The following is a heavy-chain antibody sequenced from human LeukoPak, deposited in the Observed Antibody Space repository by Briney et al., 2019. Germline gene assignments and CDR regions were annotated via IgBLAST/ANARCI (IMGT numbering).Heavy chain of an antibody. V-gene: IGHV3-74*01. D-gene: IGHD6-13*01. J-gene: IGHJ4*02. CDR1: GFTFSSYW. CDR2: INSDGNIT. CDR3: ATEKQQRGFDY. Sequence: GGSLRLSCAAFGFTFSSYWMHWVRQAPGKGLVWVSRINSDGNITNYADSVKGRFTISRDNAENTLYLQMNTLRADDTAVYYCATEKQQRGFDYWGQGTLVTVSS.